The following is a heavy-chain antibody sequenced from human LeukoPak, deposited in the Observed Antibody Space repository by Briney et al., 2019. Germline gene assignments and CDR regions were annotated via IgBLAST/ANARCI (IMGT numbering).Heavy chain of an antibody. Sequence: GGSLRLSCAASGFTFSSYAMSWVRQAPGKGLEWVSAVSGSGGSTYYPDSVKGRFTISRDNSKNTLYLQMNSLRAEDTAVYYCARPRGYSYGYYAFDIWGQGTVVTVSS. CDR1: GFTFSSYA. D-gene: IGHD5-18*01. V-gene: IGHV3-23*01. CDR2: VSGSGGST. CDR3: ARPRGYSYGYYAFDI. J-gene: IGHJ3*02.